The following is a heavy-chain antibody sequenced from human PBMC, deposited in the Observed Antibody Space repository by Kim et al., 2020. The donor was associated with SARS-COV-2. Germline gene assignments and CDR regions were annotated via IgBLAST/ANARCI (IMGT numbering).Heavy chain of an antibody. V-gene: IGHV3-23*01. D-gene: IGHD3-10*01. Sequence: GGSLRLSCAASGFTFSSYAMSWVRQAPGKGLEWVSAISGSGGSTYYADSVKGRFTISRDNSKNTLYLQMNSLRAVDTAVYYCAKDWSASMVRGAQYYFDYWGQGTLVTVSS. CDR2: ISGSGGST. CDR3: AKDWSASMVRGAQYYFDY. CDR1: GFTFSSYA. J-gene: IGHJ4*02.